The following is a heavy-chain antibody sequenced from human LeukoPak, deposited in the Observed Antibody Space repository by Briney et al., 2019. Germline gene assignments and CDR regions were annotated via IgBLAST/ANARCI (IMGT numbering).Heavy chain of an antibody. J-gene: IGHJ6*02. CDR3: ARGACSGGSCYPIGYGMDV. CDR1: GFTFSSYS. D-gene: IGHD2-15*01. Sequence: GGSLRLSCAASGFTFSSYSMNWVRQAPGKGLEWVSSISSISSYIYYADSVKGRFTISRDNAKNSLYLQMNSLRAEDTAVYYCARGACSGGSCYPIGYGMDVWGQGTTVTVSS. CDR2: ISSISSYI. V-gene: IGHV3-21*01.